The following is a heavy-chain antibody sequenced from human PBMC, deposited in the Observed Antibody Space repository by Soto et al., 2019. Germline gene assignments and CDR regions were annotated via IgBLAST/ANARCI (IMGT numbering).Heavy chain of an antibody. CDR3: ARSQGSSTSLEIYYYYYYGMDV. CDR1: GGTFSSYD. Sequence: QVQLVQSGAEVKKPGSSVKVSCKASGGTFSSYDISWVRQAPGQGLEWMGGIIPISGTANYAQKFQGRVTITADESTSTAYMELSSLRSEDTAVYYCARSQGSSTSLEIYYYYYYGMDVCGQGTKVTVSS. J-gene: IGHJ6*02. V-gene: IGHV1-69*01. D-gene: IGHD2-2*01. CDR2: IIPISGTA.